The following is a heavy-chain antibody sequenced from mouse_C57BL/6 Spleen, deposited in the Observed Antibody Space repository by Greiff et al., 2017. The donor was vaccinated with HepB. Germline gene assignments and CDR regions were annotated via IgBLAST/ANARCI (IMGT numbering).Heavy chain of an antibody. D-gene: IGHD2-5*01. J-gene: IGHJ4*01. V-gene: IGHV2-2*01. CDR1: GFSLTSYG. CDR3: ASYSNPYAMDY. Sequence: QVQLKESGPGLVQPSQSLSITCTVSGFSLTSYGVHWVRQSPGKGLEWLGVIWSGGSTDYNAAFISRLSISKDNSKSQVFFKMNSLQADDTAIYYCASYSNPYAMDYWGQGTSVTVSS. CDR2: IWSGGST.